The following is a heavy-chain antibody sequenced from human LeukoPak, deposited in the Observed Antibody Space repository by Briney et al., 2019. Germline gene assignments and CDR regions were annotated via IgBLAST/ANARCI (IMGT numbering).Heavy chain of an antibody. CDR3: ARHLPGYSYGRRTYYFDY. CDR1: GGSISSYY. Sequence: SETLSLTCTVSGGSISSYYWSWIRQPPGKGLEWIGYIYYSGSTNYNPSLKSRVTISVDTSKNQFYLKLSSVTAADTAVYYCARHLPGYSYGRRTYYFDYWGQGTLVTVSS. V-gene: IGHV4-59*08. CDR2: IYYSGST. D-gene: IGHD5-18*01. J-gene: IGHJ4*02.